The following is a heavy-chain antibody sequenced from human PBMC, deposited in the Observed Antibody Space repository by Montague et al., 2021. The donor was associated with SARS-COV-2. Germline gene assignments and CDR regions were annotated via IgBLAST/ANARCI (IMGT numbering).Heavy chain of an antibody. D-gene: IGHD6-19*01. V-gene: IGHV4-59*01. CDR3: ARGSGWMGNAFDI. CDR2: IYYSGST. CDR1: GGSISSYH. Sequence: SETLSLTCTVSGGSISSYHCSWIRQPPGKGLEWIGYIYYSGSTNXNPSLKSRVTISVDTSKNQFSLKLSSVTAADTAVYYCARGSGWMGNAFDIWGQGTMVTVSS. J-gene: IGHJ3*02.